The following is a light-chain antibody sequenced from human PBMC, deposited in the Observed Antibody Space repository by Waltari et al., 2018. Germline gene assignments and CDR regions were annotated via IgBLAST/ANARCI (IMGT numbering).Light chain of an antibody. Sequence: DIQMIQSPSSLSASVGDRVTITCRASQSTSSYLNWYQQKPGKAPQLLIYYASSLQSGVPSRFSGSGSGTDFTLTISRLQPEDFATYVCQESSRLPYTFGQGTKVDIK. CDR1: QSTSSY. CDR2: YAS. V-gene: IGKV1-39*01. J-gene: IGKJ2*01. CDR3: QESSRLPYT.